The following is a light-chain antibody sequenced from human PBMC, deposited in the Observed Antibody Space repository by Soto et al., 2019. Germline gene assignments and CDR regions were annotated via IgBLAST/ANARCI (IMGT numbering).Light chain of an antibody. CDR2: DDS. CDR3: QVWDSSSDHVV. V-gene: IGLV3-21*02. Sequence: SYELTQPPSVSVAPGQTARITCGGNNIGSKSVHWSQQKPGQAPVLVVYDDSDRPSGIPERFSGSNSGNTATLTISRVEAGDEADYYCQVWDSSSDHVVFGGGTKQTVL. J-gene: IGLJ2*01. CDR1: NIGSKS.